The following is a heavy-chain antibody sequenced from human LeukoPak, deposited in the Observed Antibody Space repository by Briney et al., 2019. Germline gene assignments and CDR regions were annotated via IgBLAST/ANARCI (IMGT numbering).Heavy chain of an antibody. D-gene: IGHD2-2*01. J-gene: IGHJ5*02. CDR3: AREDIVVVPAAIVASSFDP. CDR2: INPNSGGT. V-gene: IGHV1-2*02. CDR1: GYTFTGYY. Sequence: GASVKVSCKASGYTFTGYYMHWVRQAPGQGLEWMGWINPNSGGTNYAQKFQGRVTMTRDTSISTAYMELSRLRSDDTAVYYCAREDIVVVPAAIVASSFDPWGQGTLVTVSS.